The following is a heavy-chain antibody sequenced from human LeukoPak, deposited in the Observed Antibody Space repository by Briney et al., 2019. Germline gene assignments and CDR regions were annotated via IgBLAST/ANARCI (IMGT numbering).Heavy chain of an antibody. V-gene: IGHV3-74*01. CDR3: VKDRWIDY. J-gene: IGHJ4*02. Sequence: GGSLRLSCVASGFTFSNYWMHWVRQVPGKGLVWVSRINGDGSSTTYADSVKGRFTISRDNAKNTLYLQMNSLRTEDTGIYYCVKDRWIDYWGQGARVTVSS. CDR2: INGDGSST. D-gene: IGHD1-1*01. CDR1: GFTFSNYW.